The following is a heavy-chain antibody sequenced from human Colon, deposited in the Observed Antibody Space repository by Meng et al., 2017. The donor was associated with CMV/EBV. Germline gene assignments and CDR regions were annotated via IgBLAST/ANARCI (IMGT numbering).Heavy chain of an antibody. CDR2: IIPIFGTA. CDR1: GGTFSSYA. D-gene: IGHD3-3*01. V-gene: IGHV1-69*05. Sequence: SVKVSCKASGGTFSSYAISWVRQAPGQGLEWMGGIIPIFGTANYAQKFQGRVTITTDESTSTAYMELSSLRSEDTAVYYCARSPYYDFWSGYYSSTGYYYYGMDVWGQGTTVTVSS. J-gene: IGHJ6*02. CDR3: ARSPYYDFWSGYYSSTGYYYYGMDV.